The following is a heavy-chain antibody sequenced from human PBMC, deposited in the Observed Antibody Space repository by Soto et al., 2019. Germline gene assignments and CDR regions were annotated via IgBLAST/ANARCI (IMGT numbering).Heavy chain of an antibody. CDR1: EFTFSNYA. CDR2: LSASGGST. D-gene: IGHD2-2*01. J-gene: IGHJ4*02. V-gene: IGHV3-23*01. Sequence: GGSLRLSCAASEFTFSNYAVSWVRQAPGKGLEWVSSLSASGGSTYYADSVKGRFTISRDNSKNTLYLQMNGLRAEDTAVYYCAKLVGLPSARGQGTLVTVSS. CDR3: AKLVGLPSA.